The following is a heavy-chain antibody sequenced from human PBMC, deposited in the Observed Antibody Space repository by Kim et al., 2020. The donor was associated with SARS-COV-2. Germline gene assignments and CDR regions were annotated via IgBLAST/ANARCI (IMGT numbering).Heavy chain of an antibody. J-gene: IGHJ4*02. V-gene: IGHV3-66*01. CDR1: GFTVSSNY. CDR3: ARYCSGGSCRLDY. CDR2: IYSGGST. D-gene: IGHD2-15*01. Sequence: GGSLRLSCAASGFTVSSNYMSWVRQAPGKGLEWVSVIYSGGSTYYADSVKGRFTISRDNSKNTLYLQMNSLRAEDTAVYYCARYCSGGSCRLDYWGQGTLVTVSS.